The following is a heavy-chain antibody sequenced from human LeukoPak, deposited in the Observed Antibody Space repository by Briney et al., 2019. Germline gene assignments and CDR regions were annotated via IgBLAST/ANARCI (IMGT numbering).Heavy chain of an antibody. Sequence: SQTLSLTCTVSGGSISSYYWSWIRQPPGKGLEWIGYIYYSGSTNYNPSLKSRVTISVDTSKNQFSLKLSSVTAADTAVYYCARTTEGYCRGRSCYSYYYYMDVWGKGTTVTVSS. CDR1: GGSISSYY. V-gene: IGHV4-59*01. D-gene: IGHD2-15*01. CDR2: IYYSGST. CDR3: ARTTEGYCRGRSCYSYYYYMDV. J-gene: IGHJ6*03.